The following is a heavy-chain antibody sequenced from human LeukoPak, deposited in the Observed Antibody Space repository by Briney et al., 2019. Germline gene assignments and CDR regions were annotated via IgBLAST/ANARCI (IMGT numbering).Heavy chain of an antibody. CDR3: ARCSPAADH. CDR1: GGSIRSGGYY. CDR2: IHDSGTT. J-gene: IGHJ4*02. V-gene: IGHV4-30-4*01. Sequence: PSETLSLTCTVSGGSIRSGGYYWSWIRQPPGKGLEWTGYIHDSGTTYYNPSLQSRVTISADTSQNRFSLQLNFVTAADTAVYYCARCSPAADHWGQGALVTVSS. D-gene: IGHD2-15*01.